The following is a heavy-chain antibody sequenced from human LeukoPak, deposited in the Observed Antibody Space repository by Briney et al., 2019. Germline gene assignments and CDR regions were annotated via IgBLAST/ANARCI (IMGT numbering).Heavy chain of an antibody. CDR3: ARAPSYRRYSYHS. J-gene: IGHJ4*02. D-gene: IGHD3-16*02. CDR2: LVYDGSS. CDR1: GASITSESSY. Sequence: SETLSLTCTVSGASITSESSYWGWIHQPPGKGFQWIGGLVYDGSSHYNPSLQSHVSISAAPSNNQFSLKLASVTASDTGVYFCARAPSYRRYSYHSWGQGTLVTVSS. V-gene: IGHV4-39*01.